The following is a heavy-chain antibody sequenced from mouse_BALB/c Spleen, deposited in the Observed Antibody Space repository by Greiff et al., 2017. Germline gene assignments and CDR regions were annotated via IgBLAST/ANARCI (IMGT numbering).Heavy chain of an antibody. J-gene: IGHJ2*01. V-gene: IGHV2-9*02. CDR2: IWAGGST. CDR1: GFSLTSYG. D-gene: IGHD1-1*01. CDR3: ARDYYGSRGYFDY. Sequence: VQGVESGPGLVAPSQSLSITCTVSGFSLTSYGVHWVRQPPGKGLEWLGVIWAGGSTNYNSALMSRLSISKDNSKSQVFLKMNSLQTDDTAMYYCARDYYGSRGYFDYWGQGTTLTVSS.